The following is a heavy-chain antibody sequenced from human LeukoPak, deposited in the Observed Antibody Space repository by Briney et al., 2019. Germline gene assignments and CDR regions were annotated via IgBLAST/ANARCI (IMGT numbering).Heavy chain of an antibody. V-gene: IGHV1-24*01. D-gene: IGHD6-13*01. CDR1: GYTLTELS. CDR2: FDPEDGET. CDR3: ATRYGVAAADFDY. J-gene: IGHJ4*02. Sequence: ASVKVSCKVSGYTLTELSMHWVRQAPGKGLEWMGGFDPEDGETTYAQKFQGRVTMTEDTSTDTAYMELSSLRSEDTAVYYCATRYGVAAADFDYWGQGTLVTVSS.